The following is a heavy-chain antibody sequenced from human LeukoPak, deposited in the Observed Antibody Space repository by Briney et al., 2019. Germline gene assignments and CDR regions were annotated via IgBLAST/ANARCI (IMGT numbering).Heavy chain of an antibody. CDR1: GFTFSSYA. CDR3: ARDAEDHFDP. Sequence: GGSLRLSCAASGFTFSSYAMHWVRQAPGKGLEWVAVISYDGSNKYYADSVKGRFTISRDNSKNTLYLQMNSLRAEDTAVYYRARDAEDHFDPWGQGTLVTVSS. CDR2: ISYDGSNK. V-gene: IGHV3-30-3*01. J-gene: IGHJ5*02. D-gene: IGHD1-14*01.